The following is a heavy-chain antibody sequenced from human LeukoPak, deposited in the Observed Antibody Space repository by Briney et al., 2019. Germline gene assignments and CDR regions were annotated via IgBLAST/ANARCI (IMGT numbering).Heavy chain of an antibody. CDR1: GFTFSTYW. CDR2: IKQDGSEK. CDR3: ARDSAGNDY. V-gene: IGHV3-7*01. D-gene: IGHD6-13*01. J-gene: IGHJ4*02. Sequence: PGRTLRLSCAASGFTFSTYWMSWVRQAPGKGLEWVVNIKQDGSEKYYVDSVKGRFTISRDNAKNSLYLQMNSLRAEDTAMYYCARDSAGNDYWGQGTLVTVSS.